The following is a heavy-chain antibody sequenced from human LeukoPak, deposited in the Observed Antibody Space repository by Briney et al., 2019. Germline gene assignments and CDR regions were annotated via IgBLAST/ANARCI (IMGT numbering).Heavy chain of an antibody. CDR2: IYSGGST. CDR1: EFSVGSNY. D-gene: IGHD3-3*02. Sequence: GGSLRLSCAASEFSVGSNYMTWVRQAPGKGLEWVSLIYSGGSTYYADSVKGRFTISRDNSKNTLYLQMNSLRAEDTAVYYCARKGTFGSYFDYWGQGTLVTVSS. V-gene: IGHV3-66*01. J-gene: IGHJ4*02. CDR3: ARKGTFGSYFDY.